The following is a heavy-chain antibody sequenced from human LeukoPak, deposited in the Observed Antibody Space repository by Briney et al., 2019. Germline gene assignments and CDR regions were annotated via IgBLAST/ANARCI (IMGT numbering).Heavy chain of an antibody. Sequence: GGSLRLSCAASGFIVSNSYMSWVRQAPGKGLEWVSVIYSGGSTFYADSVRGRFTISRDTSKNTVFLQMNSLRAEDTAVYCCARGSGTQLVPHSDFWGQGTLVTVSS. CDR3: ARGSGTQLVPHSDF. CDR1: GFIVSNSY. CDR2: IYSGGST. V-gene: IGHV3-53*01. D-gene: IGHD6-13*01. J-gene: IGHJ4*02.